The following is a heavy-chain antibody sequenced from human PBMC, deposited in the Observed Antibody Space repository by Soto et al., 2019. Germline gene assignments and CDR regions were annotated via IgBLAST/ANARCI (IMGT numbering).Heavy chain of an antibody. V-gene: IGHV1-46*01. CDR1: GYTFTSYY. CDR3: ARLSCSGGSCPGGYYYYYYGMDV. Sequence: ASVKVSCKASGYTFTSYYMHWVRQAPGQGLEWMGIINPSGGSTSYAQKFQGRVTMTRDTSISTAYMELSRLRSDDTAVYYCARLSCSGGSCPGGYYYYYYGMDVWGQGTTVTVSS. D-gene: IGHD2-15*01. J-gene: IGHJ6*02. CDR2: INPSGGST.